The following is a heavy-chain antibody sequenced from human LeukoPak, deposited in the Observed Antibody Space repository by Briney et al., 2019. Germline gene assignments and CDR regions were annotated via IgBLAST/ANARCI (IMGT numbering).Heavy chain of an antibody. V-gene: IGHV4-39*07. CDR2: IYYSGGT. J-gene: IGHJ4*02. CDR1: GFTVSSNY. Sequence: PGGSLRLSCAASGFTVSSNYMSWVRQAPGKGLEWIGSIYYSGGTYYNSSLKSRVTISVDTSKNQFSLKVTSVTAADTAVYYCASAYYDILGGHFDYWGQGTLVTVSS. D-gene: IGHD3-9*01. CDR3: ASAYYDILGGHFDY.